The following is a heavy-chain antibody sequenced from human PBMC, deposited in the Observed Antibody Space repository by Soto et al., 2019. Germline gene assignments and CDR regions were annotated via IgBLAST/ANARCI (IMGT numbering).Heavy chain of an antibody. CDR3: ATGLDRAKSGY. CDR2: VYPGGNT. V-gene: IGHV3-53*01. CDR1: GFTVSNNH. Sequence: PGGSLRLSCAASGFTVSNNHMTWVRQAPGRGPQWVSTVYPGGNTYHADSVKGRFAISRDDSKNMLYLQMNSLRAEDTAVYYCATGLDRAKSGYCGQGTLVTVSS. D-gene: IGHD5-18*01. J-gene: IGHJ4*02.